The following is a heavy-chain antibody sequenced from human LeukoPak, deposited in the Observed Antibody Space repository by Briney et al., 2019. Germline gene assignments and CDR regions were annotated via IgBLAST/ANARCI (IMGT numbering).Heavy chain of an antibody. CDR1: GGSFSGYY. Sequence: SETLSLTCAVYGGSFSGYYWSWIRQPPGKGLEWIAEINHSGSTNYNPSLKSRVTISVDTSKNQFSLKLSSVTAADTAVYYCARHLGGSYYKSWFDPWGQGTLVTVSS. CDR2: INHSGST. D-gene: IGHD1-26*01. V-gene: IGHV4-34*01. J-gene: IGHJ5*02. CDR3: ARHLGGSYYKSWFDP.